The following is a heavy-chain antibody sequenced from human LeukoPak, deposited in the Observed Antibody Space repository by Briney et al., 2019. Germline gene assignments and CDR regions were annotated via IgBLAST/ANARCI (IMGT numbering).Heavy chain of an antibody. J-gene: IGHJ4*02. D-gene: IGHD3-10*01. V-gene: IGHV4-38-2*02. CDR2: IFNSGTT. Sequence: SETLSLTXTVSGYSIRSGYYWGWIRQAPGKGLECIAHIFNSGTTHYNPYLKSRLTISVDTSKNQFSLRLSSVTAADTAVYYCAREGSYYFGSGAPLWGQGTLVTVSS. CDR3: AREGSYYFGSGAPL. CDR1: GYSIRSGYY.